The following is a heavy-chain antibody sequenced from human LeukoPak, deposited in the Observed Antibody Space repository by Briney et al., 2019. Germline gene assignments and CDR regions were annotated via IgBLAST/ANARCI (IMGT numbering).Heavy chain of an antibody. CDR3: AKDRSYGDFYFDY. V-gene: IGHV3-11*04. Sequence: KTGGSLRLSCAASGFTFSDYYMSWIRQAPGKGLEWVSYISSSGSTIYYADSVKGRFTISRDNSKNTLYLQMNSLRGEDTAVYYCAKDRSYGDFYFDYWGQGTLVTVSS. D-gene: IGHD4-17*01. J-gene: IGHJ4*02. CDR2: ISSSGSTI. CDR1: GFTFSDYY.